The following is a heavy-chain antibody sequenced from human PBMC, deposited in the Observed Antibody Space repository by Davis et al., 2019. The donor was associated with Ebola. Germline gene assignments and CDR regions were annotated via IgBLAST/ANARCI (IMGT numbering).Heavy chain of an antibody. D-gene: IGHD3-22*01. J-gene: IGHJ2*01. Sequence: GESLKISCAASGFTFSSYAMSWVRQAPGKGLEWVSAISGSGGSTYYADSVKGRFTISRDNSKNTLYLQMNSLRAEDTAVYYCARGVTYYDSSGYYHGYWYFDLWGRGTLVTVSS. CDR3: ARGVTYYDSSGYYHGYWYFDL. V-gene: IGHV3-23*01. CDR1: GFTFSSYA. CDR2: ISGSGGST.